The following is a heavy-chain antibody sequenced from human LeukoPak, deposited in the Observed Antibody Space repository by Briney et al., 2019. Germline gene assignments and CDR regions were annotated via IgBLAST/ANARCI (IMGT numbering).Heavy chain of an antibody. CDR3: ARDPPGVRYGRPIFDF. CDR1: GGTFSSYA. J-gene: IGHJ4*02. V-gene: IGHV1-2*02. D-gene: IGHD2-8*01. CDR2: INPNTGGT. Sequence: GASVKVSCKASGGTFSSYAISWVRQAPGQGLEWMGWINPNTGGTNYAQKFQGRVTMTRDTSISTAYMELSRLRSDDTAVYYCARDPPGVRYGRPIFDFWGQGTLVTVSS.